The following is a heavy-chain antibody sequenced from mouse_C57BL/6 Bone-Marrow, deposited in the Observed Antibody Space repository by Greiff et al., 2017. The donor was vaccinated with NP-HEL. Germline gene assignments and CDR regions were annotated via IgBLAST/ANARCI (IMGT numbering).Heavy chain of an antibody. CDR2: IDPANGNT. CDR1: GFNIKNTY. V-gene: IGHV14-3*01. CDR3: AFITTVVAYYFDY. Sequence: EVQLQQSVAELVRPGASVKLSCTASGFNIKNTYMHWVKQRPEQGLEWIGRIDPANGNTKYAPKFPGKATITADTSSNTAYLQLSSLTSEDTAIYYCAFITTVVAYYFDYWGQGTTLTVAS. D-gene: IGHD1-1*01. J-gene: IGHJ2*01.